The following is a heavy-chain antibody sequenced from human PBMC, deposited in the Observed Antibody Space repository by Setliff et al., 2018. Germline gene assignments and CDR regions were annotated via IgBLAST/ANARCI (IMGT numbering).Heavy chain of an antibody. CDR1: GDSIRSSRYY. Sequence: SETLSLTCTVSGDSIRSSRYYWGWIRQPPGKGLEWIGSIYSSGNTYYNSSLTSRVTISVDTSKNQFSLKLSSVTAADTAVYYCRFWSGYYKNDYWGQGTLVTVSS. CDR3: RFWSGYYKNDY. V-gene: IGHV4-39*07. J-gene: IGHJ4*02. CDR2: IYSSGNT. D-gene: IGHD3-3*01.